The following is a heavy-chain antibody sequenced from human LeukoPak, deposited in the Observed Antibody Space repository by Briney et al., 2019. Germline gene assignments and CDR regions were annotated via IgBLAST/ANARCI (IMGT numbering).Heavy chain of an antibody. V-gene: IGHV6-1*01. D-gene: IGHD6-25*01. J-gene: IGHJ3*01. CDR3: ARGRASAFDV. CDR1: GDRVSTSGVA. CDR2: TYFTCKRNT. Sequence: SHTRSRTCALSGDRVSTSGVAWNWVRQSPSRGLEWLGRTYFTCKRNTDYAVSVQSRIVVNPDTSKNQFSLQLNSVNSEDTAVYHCARGRASAFDVWGEGTMVTVSS.